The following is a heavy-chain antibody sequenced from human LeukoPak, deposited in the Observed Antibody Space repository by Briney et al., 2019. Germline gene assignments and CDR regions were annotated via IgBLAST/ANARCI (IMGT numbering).Heavy chain of an antibody. CDR1: GFTFSRYG. Sequence: PGGSLRLSCATSGFTFSRYGMSWVRQAPGKGLEWVSSISGGGDSTYYADSVKGRFTISRDNFKNTLYLQVNSLRVEDTAIYYCAKEWFSTSCYWNDYWGHGTLVTVSS. CDR2: ISGGGDST. V-gene: IGHV3-23*01. CDR3: AKEWFSTSCYWNDY. D-gene: IGHD2-2*01. J-gene: IGHJ4*01.